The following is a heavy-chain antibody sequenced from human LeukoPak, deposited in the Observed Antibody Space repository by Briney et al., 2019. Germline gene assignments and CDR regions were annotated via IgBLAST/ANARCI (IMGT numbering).Heavy chain of an antibody. J-gene: IGHJ3*02. CDR2: INRSGST. CDR1: DESLSGYY. Sequence: SDTLSLTCSVYDESLSGYYWGWFRQPPGKGLEWIGEINRSGSTNYNPSLMSRVTISVDTSKSQFSLKLSSVTAADTAVYYCARDPYCSGGSCYDAFDIWGPGTMVTVSS. CDR3: ARDPYCSGGSCYDAFDI. D-gene: IGHD2-15*01. V-gene: IGHV4-34*01.